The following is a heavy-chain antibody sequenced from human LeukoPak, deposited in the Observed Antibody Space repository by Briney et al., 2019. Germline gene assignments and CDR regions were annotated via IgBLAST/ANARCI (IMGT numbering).Heavy chain of an antibody. D-gene: IGHD3-3*01. CDR2: MNPNSGNT. CDR3: ARVSGYYDFWSGYFYYYYYYMDV. Sequence: GASVKVSCKASGYTFTSYDINWVRQATGQGLEWMGWMNPNSGNTGYAQKFQGRVTITRNTSISTAYMELSSLRSEDTAVYYCARVSGYYDFWSGYFYYYYYYMDVWGKGTTVTVSS. CDR1: GYTFTSYD. J-gene: IGHJ6*03. V-gene: IGHV1-8*03.